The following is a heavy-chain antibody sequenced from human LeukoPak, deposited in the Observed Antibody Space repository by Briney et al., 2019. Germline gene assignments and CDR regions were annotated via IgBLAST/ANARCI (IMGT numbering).Heavy chain of an antibody. D-gene: IGHD3-16*02. J-gene: IGHJ4*02. CDR2: IETKADGGTA. V-gene: IGHV3-15*04. Sequence: GGSLRLSCAASGFTFNNARMNWVRQGPGKGLEWVGHIETKADGGTADYAAPVKGRFTVSRDDLKDTLYLQMDSLKTEDTAAYYCMTDYRGYWGQGTQVTVSS. CDR1: GFTFNNAR. CDR3: MTDYRGY.